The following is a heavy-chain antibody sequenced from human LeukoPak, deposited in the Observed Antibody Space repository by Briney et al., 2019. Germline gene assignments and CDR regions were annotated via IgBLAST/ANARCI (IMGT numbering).Heavy chain of an antibody. Sequence: PGGSLRLSCVTSGFDFSSXXXXXXRQXPXXXXXXXXXXXXXXXXMYYAXSVKGRFTIXXDNAKNSLYLQMNSLRADDTAVYYXARGDRRTDYYGSGTYYNFDHWGQGILVTVSS. D-gene: IGHD3-10*01. CDR2: XXXXXXXM. V-gene: IGHV3-21*04. CDR3: ARGDRRTDYYGSGTYYNFDH. J-gene: IGHJ4*02. CDR1: GFDFSSXX.